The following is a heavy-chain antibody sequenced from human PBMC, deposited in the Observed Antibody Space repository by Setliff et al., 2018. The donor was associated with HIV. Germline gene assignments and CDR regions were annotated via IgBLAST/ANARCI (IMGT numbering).Heavy chain of an antibody. V-gene: IGHV4-59*08. D-gene: IGHD6-13*01. J-gene: IGHJ3*02. CDR3: ASPAGYSSSWYPGAFDI. CDR1: GGSISSYY. Sequence: SETLSLTCTVSGGSISSYYWSWIRQPPGKGLEWIGYIYYSGSTNYNPSLKSRVTISVDTSKNQFSLKLSSVTAADTAVYYCASPAGYSSSWYPGAFDIWGQGTMVTVSS. CDR2: IYYSGST.